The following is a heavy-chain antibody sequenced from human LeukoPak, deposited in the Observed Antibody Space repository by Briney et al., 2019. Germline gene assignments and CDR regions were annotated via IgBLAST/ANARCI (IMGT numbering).Heavy chain of an antibody. Sequence: ASVKVSCKASGHTFTGYYMHWVRQAPGQGLEWMGWMNPYSGGTNYAQKFQGRVTMTRDTSISTAYMELRRLSSDDTAIYYCARPYCNGGSCHDYFDYRGQGTLVSVSS. CDR3: ARPYCNGGSCHDYFDY. D-gene: IGHD2-15*01. CDR1: GHTFTGYY. CDR2: MNPYSGGT. J-gene: IGHJ4*02. V-gene: IGHV1-2*02.